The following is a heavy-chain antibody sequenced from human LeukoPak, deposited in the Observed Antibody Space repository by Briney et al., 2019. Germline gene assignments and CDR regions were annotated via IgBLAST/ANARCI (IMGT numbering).Heavy chain of an antibody. V-gene: IGHV3-23*01. CDR1: GFTFSSYA. J-gene: IGHJ6*02. CDR2: ISGSGGST. CDR3: AKARVITYYYYYGMDV. Sequence: GGSLRLSCAASGFTFSSYAMSWVRQAPGKGLEWVSAISGSGGSTYYADSVKGRFTISRDNSRNTLYLQMNSLRAEDTAVYYCAKARVITYYYYYGMDVWGQGTTVTVSS. D-gene: IGHD3-22*01.